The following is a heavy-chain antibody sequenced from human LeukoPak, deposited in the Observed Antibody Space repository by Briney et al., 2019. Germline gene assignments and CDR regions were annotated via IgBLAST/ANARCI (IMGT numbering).Heavy chain of an antibody. CDR2: IDSNGGST. CDR3: AKHTRLVVVANSGLIDY. Sequence: GGSLRLSCAASGFTFDDFGMSWVRQAPGKGLEWVSAIDSNGGSTGHADSVGGRFTISRDNAKNTLYLQMNSLRAEDTAVYYCAKHTRLVVVANSGLIDYWGQGTLVTVSS. CDR1: GFTFDDFG. D-gene: IGHD3-22*01. J-gene: IGHJ4*02. V-gene: IGHV3-20*04.